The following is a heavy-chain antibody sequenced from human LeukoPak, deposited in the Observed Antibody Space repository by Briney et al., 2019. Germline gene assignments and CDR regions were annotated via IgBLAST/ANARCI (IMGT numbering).Heavy chain of an antibody. Sequence: GGSLRLSCAASGFTFSTYAMTWVRQAPGKGLEWVSSISGSGSSTYHADSVKGRFTISRDNSKNTLYLQMNSLRAEDTAVYYCAKGNGYSYGRYYFDYWGQGTLVTVSS. CDR2: ISGSGSST. V-gene: IGHV3-23*01. D-gene: IGHD5-18*01. J-gene: IGHJ4*02. CDR1: GFTFSTYA. CDR3: AKGNGYSYGRYYFDY.